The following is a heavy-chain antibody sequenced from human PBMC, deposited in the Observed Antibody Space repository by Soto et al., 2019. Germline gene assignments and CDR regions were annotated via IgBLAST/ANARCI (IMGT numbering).Heavy chain of an antibody. CDR2: ISGSGSIT. CDR1: GFPFSSYA. CDR3: AKSPYSSSWTGNSNCFDP. D-gene: IGHD6-13*01. J-gene: IGHJ5*02. Sequence: GGSLRLSCAASGFPFSSYAMSWVRQAAGKGLEWVSIISGSGSITYYADSVEGRFTISRDNSKNTLYLQMNSLRAEDTAVYYCAKSPYSSSWTGNSNCFDPWGQGTLVTVSS. V-gene: IGHV3-23*01.